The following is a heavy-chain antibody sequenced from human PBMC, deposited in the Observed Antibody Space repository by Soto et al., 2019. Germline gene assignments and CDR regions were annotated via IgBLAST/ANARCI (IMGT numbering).Heavy chain of an antibody. CDR3: ARLNGYCISTNCHGYYGMDV. CDR1: GGSVSSSSYS. D-gene: IGHD2-2*01. V-gene: IGHV4-39*01. CDR2: IYYSENT. Sequence: QLQLQESGPGLVKPSETLSLTCTVSGGSVSSSSYSWGWIRQPPGKGLEWIGTIYYSENTYYNPSLTSRVTISVDTSKNQFSLKLSSVTAADTAVYYCARLNGYCISTNCHGYYGMDVWGQGTTVTVSS. J-gene: IGHJ6*02.